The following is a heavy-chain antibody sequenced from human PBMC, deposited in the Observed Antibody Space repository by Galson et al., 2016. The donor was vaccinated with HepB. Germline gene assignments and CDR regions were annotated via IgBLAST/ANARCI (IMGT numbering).Heavy chain of an antibody. CDR2: IDPSDSYT. Sequence: QSGAEVKKPGESLRISCKGSGYMFNSYWINWVRQMPGKGLEWMGRIDPSDSYTNYSPSFQGHVTISADESINTVYLQWSSLKASDTAMYYCARAGGLDIWGQGTKVTVSS. J-gene: IGHJ3*02. CDR1: GYMFNSYW. D-gene: IGHD1-26*01. V-gene: IGHV5-10-1*01. CDR3: ARAGGLDI.